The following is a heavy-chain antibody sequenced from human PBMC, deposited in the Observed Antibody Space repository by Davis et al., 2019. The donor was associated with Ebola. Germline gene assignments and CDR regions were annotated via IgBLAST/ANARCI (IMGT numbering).Heavy chain of an antibody. V-gene: IGHV3-74*01. Sequence: PGGSLRLSCAVSGLNLRSNQMHWVRQVPGRGLEWISHIDGPGTYIIYADSVRGRFTISRDDARNTVNLQMNRLRADDTAVYYCVREANAFDIWGQETMVTVSS. CDR2: IDGPGTYI. J-gene: IGHJ3*02. CDR1: GLNLRSNQ. CDR3: VREANAFDI.